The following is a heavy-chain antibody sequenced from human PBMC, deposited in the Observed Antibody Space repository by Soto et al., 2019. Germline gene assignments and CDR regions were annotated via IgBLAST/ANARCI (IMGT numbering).Heavy chain of an antibody. CDR3: ARSWVTGKGGIDV. J-gene: IGHJ6*02. CDR1: GYTFTSYG. D-gene: IGHD3-16*01. V-gene: IGHV1-18*01. Sequence: ASVKVSCKASGYTFTSYGISWVRQAPGQGLEWMGWINGYTGNTNYAQKFQGRVTMTTDTSTNTAYLDLWTLISDDTAVYYCARSWVTGKGGIDVWG. CDR2: INGYTGNT.